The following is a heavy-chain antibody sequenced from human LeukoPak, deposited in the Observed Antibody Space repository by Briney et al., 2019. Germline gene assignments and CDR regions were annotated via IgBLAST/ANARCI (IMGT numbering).Heavy chain of an antibody. Sequence: GRSLRLSCAASGFTFDDYAMHWVRQAPGKGLEWVSGISWNSGSIGYADSVKGRFTISRDNAKNSLYLQMNSLRAGDMALYYCAKALRQSGSYWAPAFDIWGQGTMVTVSS. V-gene: IGHV3-9*03. D-gene: IGHD1-26*01. CDR2: ISWNSGSI. CDR1: GFTFDDYA. J-gene: IGHJ3*02. CDR3: AKALRQSGSYWAPAFDI.